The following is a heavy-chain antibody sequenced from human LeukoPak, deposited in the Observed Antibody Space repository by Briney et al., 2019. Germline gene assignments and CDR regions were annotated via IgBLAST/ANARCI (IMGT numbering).Heavy chain of an antibody. CDR1: GGSISTSNYY. CDR2: IFYSGST. D-gene: IGHD3-3*01. CDR3: AISPFITIFGVVTRGSGYYFDY. V-gene: IGHV4-39*07. J-gene: IGHJ4*02. Sequence: SETLSLTCTVSGGSISTSNYYWGWIRQPPGKGLEWIGNIFYSGSTYYSPSLKSRVTISLGTSRNQFSLKLTSVTAADTAVYYCAISPFITIFGVVTRGSGYYFDYWGQGTLVTVSS.